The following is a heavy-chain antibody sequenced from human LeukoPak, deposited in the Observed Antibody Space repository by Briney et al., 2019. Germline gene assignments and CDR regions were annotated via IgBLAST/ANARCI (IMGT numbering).Heavy chain of an antibody. V-gene: IGHV4-59*02. J-gene: IGHJ4*02. CDR3: AREGNYDSSGYPDY. CDR2: VYYSGTT. D-gene: IGHD3-22*01. CDR1: GGSVRSYY. Sequence: SETLSLTCTVSGGSVRSYYWSWIRQPPGKGLEWIGYVYYSGTTRYNPSLKSRVTISVDTSKNQFSLKLSSVTAADTAVYYCAREGNYDSSGYPDYWGQGTLVTVSS.